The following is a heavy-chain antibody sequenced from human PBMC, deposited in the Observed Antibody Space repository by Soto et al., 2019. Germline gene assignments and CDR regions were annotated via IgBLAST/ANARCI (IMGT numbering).Heavy chain of an antibody. V-gene: IGHV3-53*01. CDR2: IYSGGST. J-gene: IGHJ4*02. Sequence: EVQLVESGGGLIQPGGSLRLSCAASGFTVSSNYMSWVRQAPGKGLEWVSVIYSGGSTYFADSVKGRFTISRDNSKNTLYLQMNSLRAEDTAVYYCARVAPIPLRSGYWPYFDYWGQGTLVTVSS. CDR1: GFTVSSNY. D-gene: IGHD3-22*01. CDR3: ARVAPIPLRSGYWPYFDY.